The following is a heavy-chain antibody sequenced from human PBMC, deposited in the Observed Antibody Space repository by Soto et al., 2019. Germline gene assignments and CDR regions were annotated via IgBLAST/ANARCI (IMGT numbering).Heavy chain of an antibody. CDR3: ARDRRRGRQVAPDY. Sequence: QVHLVQSGAEVKKPGASVKVSCQTFGYTFTNYAISWVRQAPGQGLEWLGWISGYNGNINYAQKFQGRVTMTTQTPTSTESMELRSVSSDDPAVYYWARDRRRGRQVAPDYWGQRPLGTVS. CDR1: GYTFTNYA. J-gene: IGHJ4*02. CDR2: ISGYNGNI. V-gene: IGHV1-18*01.